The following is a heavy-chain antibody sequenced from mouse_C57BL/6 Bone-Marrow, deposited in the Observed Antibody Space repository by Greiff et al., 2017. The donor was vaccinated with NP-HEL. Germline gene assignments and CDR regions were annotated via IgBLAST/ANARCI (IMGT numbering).Heavy chain of an antibody. CDR1: GFNIKDYY. CDR2: IEPEDGET. J-gene: IGHJ2*01. Sequence: VQLQQSGAELVKPGASVKLSCTASGFNIKDYYMHWVKQRTEQGLEWIGRIEPEDGETTYAPKFQGKATITADTSSNTAYLQLSSLTSEYTAVYYCARSITTGPLCDYGGQGTTRTVSS. D-gene: IGHD1-1*01. CDR3: ARSITTGPLCDY. V-gene: IGHV14-2*01.